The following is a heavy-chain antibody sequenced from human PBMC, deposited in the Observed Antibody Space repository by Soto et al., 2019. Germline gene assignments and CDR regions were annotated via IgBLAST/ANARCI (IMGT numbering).Heavy chain of an antibody. CDR2: ISSSSSYI. V-gene: IGHV3-21*01. J-gene: IGHJ4*02. CDR1: GFTFSSYS. CDR3: ARDDGLVVTPKTIDY. D-gene: IGHD3-10*01. Sequence: GGSLRLSCAASGFTFSSYSMNWVRQAPGKGLEWVSSISSSSSYIYCADSVKGRFTISRDNAKNSLYLQMNSLRAEDTAVYYCARDDGLVVTPKTIDYWGQGTLVTVSS.